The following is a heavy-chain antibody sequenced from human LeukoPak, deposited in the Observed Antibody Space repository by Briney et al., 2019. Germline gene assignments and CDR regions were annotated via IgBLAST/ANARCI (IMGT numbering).Heavy chain of an antibody. CDR2: ISGSGGST. CDR3: AKRPYYYDSSGYYRNYYYYMDV. D-gene: IGHD3-22*01. V-gene: IGHV3-23*01. Sequence: PGGSLRLSCAASGFTFSSYGMSWVRQAPGKGLEWVSAISGSGGSTYYADSVKGRFTISRDNSKNTLYLQMNSLRAEDTAVYYCAKRPYYYDSSGYYRNYYYYMDVWGKGTTVTTSS. J-gene: IGHJ6*03. CDR1: GFTFSSYG.